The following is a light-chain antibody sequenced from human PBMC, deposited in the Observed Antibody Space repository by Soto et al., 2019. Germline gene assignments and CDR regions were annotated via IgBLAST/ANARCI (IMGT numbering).Light chain of an antibody. J-gene: IGKJ4*01. CDR1: QSISSSY. CDR2: GAS. CDR3: QQYGSSLPLT. V-gene: IGKV3-20*01. Sequence: EIVLTQSPGTLSLSPGERATLSCRASQSISSSYLAWYQQKPGQAPRLLIYGASSRATGIPDRFSGSGSGTDFTLTISRLEPEDFAVYYCQQYGSSLPLTFGGGTMVDIK.